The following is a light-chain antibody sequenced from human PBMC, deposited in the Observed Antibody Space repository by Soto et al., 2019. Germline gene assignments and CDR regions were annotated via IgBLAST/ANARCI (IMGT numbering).Light chain of an antibody. CDR3: QQYDNLPPLT. V-gene: IGKV1-33*01. CDR1: QDISNY. Sequence: DIQMTQSPSSLSASVGDRVTITCQASQDISNYLNWYQQKPGKAPKLLIYDASNLETGVPSRFSGSGSGTDFTFTISSLQPEDIATYYCQQYDNLPPLTSGGGTKAEIK. CDR2: DAS. J-gene: IGKJ4*01.